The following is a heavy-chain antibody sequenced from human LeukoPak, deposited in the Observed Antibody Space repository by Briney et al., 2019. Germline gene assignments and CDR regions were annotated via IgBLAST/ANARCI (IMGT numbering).Heavy chain of an antibody. D-gene: IGHD1-26*01. CDR3: ARGLSSGSYYVFGYYYYMDV. V-gene: IGHV1-8*03. CDR2: MNPNSGNT. CDR1: GYTFTSYD. J-gene: IGHJ6*03. Sequence: ASVKVSCKASGYTFTSYDINWVRQATGQGLEWMGWMNPNSGNTGYAQKFQGRVTITRNTSISTAYMELSSLRSEDTAVYYCARGLSSGSYYVFGYYYYMDVWGKGTTVTISS.